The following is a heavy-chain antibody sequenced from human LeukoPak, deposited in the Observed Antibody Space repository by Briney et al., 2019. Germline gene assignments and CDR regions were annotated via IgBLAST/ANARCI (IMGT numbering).Heavy chain of an antibody. V-gene: IGHV1-69*05. D-gene: IGHD3-22*01. CDR1: RGTFSSYA. Sequence: GASVKVSCKASRGTFSSYAISWVQQAPGQGLEWMGRIIPIFGTANYAQKFQGRVTITTDESTSTAYMELSSLRSEDTAVYYCARDIDRSSGYYRQRNWFDPWGQGTPVTVSS. CDR3: ARDIDRSSGYYRQRNWFDP. CDR2: IIPIFGTA. J-gene: IGHJ5*02.